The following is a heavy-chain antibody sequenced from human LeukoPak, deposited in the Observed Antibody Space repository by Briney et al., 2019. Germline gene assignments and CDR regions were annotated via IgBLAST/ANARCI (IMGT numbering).Heavy chain of an antibody. D-gene: IGHD2-2*01. Sequence: SGTLSLTCAVSGGSISSSNWWTWVRQPPGKGLEWIGEIFHSGSTNYNPSLKSRVTISVDKSKNQFSLKLSSVTAADTAVYYCARANLVVVPTAIYYYGMDVWGKGTTVTASS. CDR3: ARANLVVVPTAIYYYGMDV. CDR2: IFHSGST. J-gene: IGHJ6*04. V-gene: IGHV4-4*02. CDR1: GGSISSSNW.